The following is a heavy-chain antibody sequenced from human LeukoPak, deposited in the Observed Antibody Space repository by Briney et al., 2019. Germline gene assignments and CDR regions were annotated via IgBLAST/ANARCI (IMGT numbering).Heavy chain of an antibody. D-gene: IGHD5-18*01. CDR3: ARRNSYGGPFDH. CDR1: GGSISSSNW. Sequence: SETLSLTCAVSGGSISSSNWWSWVRQPPGKGLEWIGSIYYSGSTYYNPSLKSRVTISVDTSKNQFSLKLSSVTAADTAVYYCARRNSYGGPFDHWGQGTLVTVSS. J-gene: IGHJ4*02. CDR2: IYYSGST. V-gene: IGHV4-4*02.